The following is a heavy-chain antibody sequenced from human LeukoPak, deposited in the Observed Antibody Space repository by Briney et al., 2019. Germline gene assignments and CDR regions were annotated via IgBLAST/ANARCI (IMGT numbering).Heavy chain of an antibody. D-gene: IGHD3-22*01. CDR3: ARVVMYYYDSSGYNTGSP. CDR1: GGSISSSSYY. J-gene: IGHJ5*02. CDR2: IYYSGST. Sequence: SETLSLTCTVSGGSISSSSYYWGWIRPPPGKGLEWIGSIYYSGSTYYNPSLKSRVTISVDTSKDQFSLKLSSVTAADTAVYYCARVVMYYYDSSGYNTGSPWGQGTLVTVSS. V-gene: IGHV4-39*07.